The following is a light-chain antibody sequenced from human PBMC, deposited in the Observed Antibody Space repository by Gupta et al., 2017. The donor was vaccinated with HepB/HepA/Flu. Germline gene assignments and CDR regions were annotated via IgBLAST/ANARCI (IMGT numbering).Light chain of an antibody. CDR3: MQTQQTPRT. J-gene: IGKJ5*01. Sequence: DTVMTQSPPSLPVTPAEPASISCKSSQSLLYRNGHNYMDWYLQKPGQSPQILIYLGSYRASGVPDRFSGSGSGTDFTLKISRVEAEDVGVYYCMQTQQTPRTFGQGTRLEIK. V-gene: IGKV2-28*01. CDR2: LGS. CDR1: QSLLYRNGHNY.